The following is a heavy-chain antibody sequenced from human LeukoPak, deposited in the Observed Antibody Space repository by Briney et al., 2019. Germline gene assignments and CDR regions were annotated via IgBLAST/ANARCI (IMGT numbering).Heavy chain of an antibody. J-gene: IGHJ4*02. CDR1: GYTFTGYY. D-gene: IGHD3-10*01. CDR2: INPNSGGT. Sequence: ASVKVSCKASGYTFTGYYMHWVRQAPGQGLEWMGWINPNSGGTNYAQKFQGRVTMTRDTSISTAYMEVSRLTSDDTAVFYCARGGYLFGSGSDTGDYWGQGTLVTVSS. V-gene: IGHV1-2*02. CDR3: ARGGYLFGSGSDTGDY.